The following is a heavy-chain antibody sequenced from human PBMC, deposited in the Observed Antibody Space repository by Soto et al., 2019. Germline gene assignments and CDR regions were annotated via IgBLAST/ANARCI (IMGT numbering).Heavy chain of an antibody. CDR2: LNRDGSST. CDR3: ARGLKWGLFDY. J-gene: IGHJ4*02. D-gene: IGHD4-4*01. CDR1: GFTFSRDW. V-gene: IGHV3-74*01. Sequence: EVQLVESGGGLVQTGGSLRLSCAASGFTFSRDWMHWVRQAPGTGLVWVSHLNRDGSSTSYADSVNGRFTISRDNARNTLFLQMNSLRAEDTAVYYCARGLKWGLFDYWGQGTLVTVSS.